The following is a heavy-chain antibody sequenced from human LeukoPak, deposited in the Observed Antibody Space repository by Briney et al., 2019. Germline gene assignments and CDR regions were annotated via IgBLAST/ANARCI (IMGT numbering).Heavy chain of an antibody. CDR1: GYTFTGYY. Sequence: GASVKVSCKASGYTFTGYYMHWVRQAPGQGLEWMGWINPNHGDTNYAQKFQDRVSMTRDTSISTAYMELSRLRSDDTAVYYCARDSGSYYFDYWGQGTLVTVSS. CDR3: ARDSGSYYFDY. CDR2: INPNHGDT. J-gene: IGHJ4*02. D-gene: IGHD1-26*01. V-gene: IGHV1-2*02.